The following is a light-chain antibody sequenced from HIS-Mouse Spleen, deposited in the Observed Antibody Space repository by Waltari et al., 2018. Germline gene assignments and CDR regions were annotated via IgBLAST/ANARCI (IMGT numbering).Light chain of an antibody. V-gene: IGLV2-14*03. CDR1: SRDVGGCNY. CDR3: SSYTSSSTYV. CDR2: EVS. J-gene: IGLJ1*01. Sequence: QSALTQPASVSGSPGQSITISCTGTSRDVGGCNYVPWYQQQPGKAPKLMINEVSNRTSGISNRFSGSKSSNTASLTISGLQAEDEADYYCSSYTSSSTYVFGTGTKVTVL.